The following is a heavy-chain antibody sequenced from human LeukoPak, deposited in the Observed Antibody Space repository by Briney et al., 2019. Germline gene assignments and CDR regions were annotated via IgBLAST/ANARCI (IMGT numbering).Heavy chain of an antibody. CDR3: AKLPKAKCRDGYNCNFDY. CDR1: GFTFSSYG. Sequence: GGSLRLSCAASGFTFSSYGMHWVRQAPGKGLEWVAVISYDGSNKYYADSVKGRFTISRDNSKNTLYLQMNSLRAEDTAVYYCAKLPKAKCRDGYNCNFDYWGQGTLVTVSS. D-gene: IGHD5-24*01. J-gene: IGHJ4*02. CDR2: ISYDGSNK. V-gene: IGHV3-30*18.